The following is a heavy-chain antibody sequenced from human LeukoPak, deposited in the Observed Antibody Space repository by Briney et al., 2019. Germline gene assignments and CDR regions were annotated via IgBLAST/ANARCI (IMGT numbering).Heavy chain of an antibody. J-gene: IGHJ4*02. V-gene: IGHV3-7*03. Sequence: GGSLRLSCAASGFTFSSYAMHWVRQAPGKGLEWVANIKQDGSEKYYMDSVKGRFTISRDNAKNSLYLQMNSLRAEDTAVYYCARVGDGYTRGYFDYWGQGTLVTVSS. CDR1: GFTFSSYA. CDR2: IKQDGSEK. CDR3: ARVGDGYTRGYFDY. D-gene: IGHD5-24*01.